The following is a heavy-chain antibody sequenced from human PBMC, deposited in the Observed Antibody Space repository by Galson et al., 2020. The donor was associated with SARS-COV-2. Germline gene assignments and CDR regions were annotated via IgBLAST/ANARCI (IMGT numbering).Heavy chain of an antibody. V-gene: IGHV4-31*03. CDR1: GGSISSGGYY. Sequence: SETLSLTCTVSGGSISSGGYYWSWIRQHPGKGLEWIGYIYYSGSTYYNPSLKSRVTISVDTSKNQFSLKLSSVTAADTAVYYCASDARNDYGAPDAFDIWGQGTMVTVSS. CDR2: IYYSGST. J-gene: IGHJ3*02. D-gene: IGHD4-17*01. CDR3: ASDARNDYGAPDAFDI.